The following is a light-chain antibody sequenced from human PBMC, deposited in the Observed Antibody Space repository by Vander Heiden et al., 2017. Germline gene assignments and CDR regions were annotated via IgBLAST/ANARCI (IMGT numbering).Light chain of an antibody. CDR3: QQRSNWPLT. CDR1: QSVSSY. Sequence: EIVLTHSPATPSLSPGDRATLSCRASQSVSSYLAWYQQKPGQAPRLLIYDASNRATGIPARFSGSGSGTDFTLTISSLEPEDFAVYYCQQRSNWPLTFGGGTKVEIK. J-gene: IGKJ4*01. CDR2: DAS. V-gene: IGKV3-11*01.